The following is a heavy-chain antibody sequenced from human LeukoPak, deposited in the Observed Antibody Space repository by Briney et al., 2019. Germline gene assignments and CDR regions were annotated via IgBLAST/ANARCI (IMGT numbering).Heavy chain of an antibody. D-gene: IGHD6-19*01. CDR3: ATDLRSSGWYGNPDY. J-gene: IGHJ4*02. CDR2: IMPLFGTA. V-gene: IGHV1-69*06. CDR1: GGTFNNSA. Sequence: SVKVSCKTSGGTFNNSAISWVRQAPGQGLEWLGGIMPLFGTAGYAQKFQGRVTMTEDTSTDTAYMELSSLRSEDTAVYYCATDLRSSGWYGNPDYWGQGTLVTVSS.